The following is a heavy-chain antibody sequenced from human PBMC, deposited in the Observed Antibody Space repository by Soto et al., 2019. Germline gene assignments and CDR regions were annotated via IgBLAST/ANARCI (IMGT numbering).Heavy chain of an antibody. CDR3: ARLGSGSYEDF. V-gene: IGHV3-23*01. CDR2: ISGSGDST. CDR1: GFTFSSYA. Sequence: EVQLLESGGGLVQPGGSLRLSCAASGFTFSSYAMRWVRQAPGKGLEWVSAISGSGDSTYYADSVKGRFTISRDNSKNTLYRQMTSLRAEYKSVYYRARLGSGSYEDFWGQGTLVPVSS. D-gene: IGHD1-26*01. J-gene: IGHJ4*02.